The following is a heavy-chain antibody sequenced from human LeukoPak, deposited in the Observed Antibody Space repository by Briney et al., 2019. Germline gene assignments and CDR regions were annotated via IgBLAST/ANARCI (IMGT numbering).Heavy chain of an antibody. CDR2: IIPIFGTA. V-gene: IGHV1-69*05. D-gene: IGHD6-13*01. CDR3: AGYIGENVYYYYYMDV. J-gene: IGHJ6*03. CDR1: GYTFTGYY. Sequence: ASVKVSCKASGYTFTGYYMHWVRQAPGRGLEWMGGIIPIFGTANYAQKFQGRVTITTDESTSTAYMELSSLRSEDTAVYYCAGYIGENVYYYYYMDVWGKGTTVTVSS.